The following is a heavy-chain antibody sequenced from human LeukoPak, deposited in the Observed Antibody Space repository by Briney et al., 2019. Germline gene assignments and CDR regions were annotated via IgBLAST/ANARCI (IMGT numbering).Heavy chain of an antibody. CDR2: IYYSGST. CDR1: GCTINSYY. V-gene: IGHV4-59*01. J-gene: IGHJ5*02. D-gene: IGHD3-9*01. Sequence: SETLTLTCTVSGCTINSYYWSWIRQAPGKGLEWIGYIYYSGSTNYTPSLKSRVTISVHTSKNQFSLKLSSVTAADTAVYYCASLTGYSSESWFDPWGQGTLVTVSS. CDR3: ASLTGYSSESWFDP.